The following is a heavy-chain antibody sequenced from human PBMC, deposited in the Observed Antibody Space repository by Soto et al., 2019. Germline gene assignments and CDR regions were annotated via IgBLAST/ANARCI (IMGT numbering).Heavy chain of an antibody. CDR2: INPDNGNT. CDR3: ARGILGAGPRANDAFDG. CDR1: GFTFGYNL. Sequence: QVQLVQSGAEVRKPGASVNISCWASGFTFGYNLINWLRQVPGQRLEWMGWINPDNGNTKNSQTYQGRVTISTHSSARIAYVEVNKMTSADTAVFYCARGILGAGPRANDAFDGWGQGTMVPVS. D-gene: IGHD2-8*02. V-gene: IGHV1-3*01. J-gene: IGHJ3*01.